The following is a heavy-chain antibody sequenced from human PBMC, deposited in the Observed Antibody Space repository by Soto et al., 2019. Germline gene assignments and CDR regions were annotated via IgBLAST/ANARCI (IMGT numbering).Heavy chain of an antibody. CDR3: ARGSMIVRGNDAFDI. D-gene: IGHD3-22*01. V-gene: IGHV3-30-3*01. Sequence: GGSLRLSCAASGFTFSSYAMHWVRQAPGKGLEWVAVISYDGSNKYYADSVKGRFTISRDNSKNTLYLQMNSLRAEDTAVYYCARGSMIVRGNDAFDIWGQGKMVTVS. J-gene: IGHJ3*02. CDR2: ISYDGSNK. CDR1: GFTFSSYA.